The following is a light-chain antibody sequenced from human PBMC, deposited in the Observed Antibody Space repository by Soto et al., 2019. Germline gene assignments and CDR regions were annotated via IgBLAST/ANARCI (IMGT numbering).Light chain of an antibody. CDR2: GVS. V-gene: IGKV3-15*01. Sequence: EIVMTQSPATLSVSPGERATLSCRASQSVSSNLAWYQQKPGQAPRLLIYGVSTRDTGVQDRFSGSASGTEFTLTISSLQSEDFAVYYCKQYNDWPRTFGQGTRLEIK. CDR3: KQYNDWPRT. J-gene: IGKJ5*01. CDR1: QSVSSN.